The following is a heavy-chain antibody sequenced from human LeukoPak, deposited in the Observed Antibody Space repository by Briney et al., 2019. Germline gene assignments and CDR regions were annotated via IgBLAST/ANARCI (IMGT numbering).Heavy chain of an antibody. CDR1: GFTFSSYE. V-gene: IGHV3-48*03. CDR2: ISSSGSTK. Sequence: GGSLRLSCAASGFTFSSYEMNWVRQAPGKGLEWVSYISSSGSTKFYADYVSGRITISRDNAKFSLFLEMNSLRAEDTAIYYCARGSHPQKIPLVRGGERPYYMDVWGKGTTVTISS. J-gene: IGHJ6*03. CDR3: ARGSHPQKIPLVRGGERPYYMDV. D-gene: IGHD3-10*01.